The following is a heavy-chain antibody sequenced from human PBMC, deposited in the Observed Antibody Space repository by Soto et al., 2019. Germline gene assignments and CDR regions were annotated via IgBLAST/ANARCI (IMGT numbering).Heavy chain of an antibody. Sequence: PGESLKISCKGSGYSFTSYWIGWVRQMPGKGLEWMGIIYPGDSDTRYSPSFQGQVTISADKSISTAYLQWSSLKASDTAMYYCARPPIDTAMATSLGMDVWGQGTTVTVSS. D-gene: IGHD5-18*01. CDR2: IYPGDSDT. J-gene: IGHJ6*02. CDR3: ARPPIDTAMATSLGMDV. CDR1: GYSFTSYW. V-gene: IGHV5-51*01.